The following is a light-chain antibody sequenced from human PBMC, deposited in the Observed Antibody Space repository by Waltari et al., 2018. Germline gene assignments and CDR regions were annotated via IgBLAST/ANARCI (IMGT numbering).Light chain of an antibody. V-gene: IGKV1-5*03. CDR1: QSISTW. CDR3: QQYNHYWT. CDR2: KGS. Sequence: DFQMTQSPSTXSASVGXXVTITCRASQSISTWLAWYQQKPGKAPKILIYKGSTLESGVPSRFSGSGFGTEFTLTISSLQPDDFATYYCQQYNHYWTFGQGTKVELK. J-gene: IGKJ1*01.